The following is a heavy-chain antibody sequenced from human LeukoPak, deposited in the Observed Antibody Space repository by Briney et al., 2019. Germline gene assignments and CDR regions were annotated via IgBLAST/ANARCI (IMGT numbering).Heavy chain of an antibody. CDR1: GYSISSGYY. CDR2: IYHSGSS. J-gene: IGHJ5*02. D-gene: IGHD6-13*01. V-gene: IGHV4-38-2*02. Sequence: SETLSLNCTVSGYSISSGYYWGWIRQPPGKGLEWIGSIYHSGSSYYNPSLKSRVTISVDTSKNQFSLKLSSVTAADTAVYYCARGSSSWYAWFDPWGQGTLVTVSS. CDR3: ARGSSSWYAWFDP.